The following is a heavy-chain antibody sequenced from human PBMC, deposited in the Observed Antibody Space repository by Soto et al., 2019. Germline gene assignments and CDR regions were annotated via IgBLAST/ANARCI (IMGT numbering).Heavy chain of an antibody. CDR1: GFSFSIYV. J-gene: IGHJ6*02. V-gene: IGHV3-30*18. CDR2: ISHDSSIK. D-gene: IGHD5-12*01. Sequence: QVQLVESGGGVVQRGRSLRLSCAASGFSFSIYVMHWVRQAPGKGLEWVALISHDSSIKYYGESVKGQFTISRDNSKNTLSLQMNSLRVEDTAVYYCAKSRIVATINFVYYGMDVWGQGTTVTVSS. CDR3: AKSRIVATINFVYYGMDV.